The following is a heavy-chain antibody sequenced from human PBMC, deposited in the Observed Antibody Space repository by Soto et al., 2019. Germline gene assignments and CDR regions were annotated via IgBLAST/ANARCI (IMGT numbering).Heavy chain of an antibody. CDR1: GGSISSGGYY. CDR2: IYYSGST. V-gene: IGHV4-31*03. Sequence: QVQLQESGPGLVKPSQTLSLTCTVSGGSISSGGYYWSWIRQHPGKGLEWSGYIYYSGSTYYNPSLQSRVTISVDTSKNPFSLKLSSVTAADTAVYYCARDLPDDFSPPVLGYWGQGTLVTVSS. D-gene: IGHD3-3*01. CDR3: ARDLPDDFSPPVLGY. J-gene: IGHJ4*02.